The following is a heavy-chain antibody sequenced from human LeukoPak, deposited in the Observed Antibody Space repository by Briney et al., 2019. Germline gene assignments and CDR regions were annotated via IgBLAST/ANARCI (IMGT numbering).Heavy chain of an antibody. J-gene: IGHJ4*02. V-gene: IGHV3-21*01. CDR1: GFTFSGYT. D-gene: IGHD2-2*01. CDR2: ISSSSRYI. CDR3: ARDPELGYCSSTSCPIDY. Sequence: GGSLRLSCAASGFTFSGYTMNWVRQTPGKGLEWVSSISSSSRYIYYADSVKGRFTISRDNAKNSLYLQMNSLRAEDTAVYYCARDPELGYCSSTSCPIDYCGQGTLVTVSS.